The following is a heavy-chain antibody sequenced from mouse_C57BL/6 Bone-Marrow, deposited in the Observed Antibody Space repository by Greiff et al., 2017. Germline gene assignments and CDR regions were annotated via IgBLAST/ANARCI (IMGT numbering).Heavy chain of an antibody. J-gene: IGHJ4*01. Sequence: EVKLVESGGGLVQPGGSLSLSCAASGFTFTDYYMSWVRQPPGKALEWLGFIRNKANGYTTEYSASVKGRFTISRDNSQSILYLQMNALRAEDSATYYCARYCPPPYDYDGYYYAMDYWGQGTSVTVSS. CDR1: GFTFTDYY. CDR3: ARYCPPPYDYDGYYYAMDY. CDR2: IRNKANGYTT. D-gene: IGHD2-4*01. V-gene: IGHV7-3*01.